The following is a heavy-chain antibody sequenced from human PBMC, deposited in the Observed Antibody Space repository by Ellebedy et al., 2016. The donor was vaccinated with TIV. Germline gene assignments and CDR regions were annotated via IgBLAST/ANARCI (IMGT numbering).Heavy chain of an antibody. J-gene: IGHJ4*02. CDR1: GFTFSVTW. CDR2: IKYDGADK. Sequence: GESLKISCAASGFTFSVTWMSWARQAPGKGLESVARIKYDGADKDYVDSVKGRFTISRDHAKNSLYLQMNSLRVEDTAVYFCVRARNYAIDSWGQGTLVTVSS. CDR3: VRARNYAIDS. D-gene: IGHD3-16*01. V-gene: IGHV3-7*01.